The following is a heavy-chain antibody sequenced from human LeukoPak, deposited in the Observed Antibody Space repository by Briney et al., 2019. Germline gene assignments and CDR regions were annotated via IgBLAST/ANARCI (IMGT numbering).Heavy chain of an antibody. CDR2: IYYSGGT. CDR1: GYSISSGYY. J-gene: IGHJ5*02. CDR3: VRDGGSSWINWFDP. V-gene: IGHV4-61*01. D-gene: IGHD6-13*01. Sequence: SETLSLTCAVSGYSISSGYYWGWIRQPPGKGLEWIGYIYYSGGTNYNPSLKSRVTISVDTSKNQFSLKLSSVTAADTAVYYCVRDGGSSWINWFDPWGQGTLVTVSS.